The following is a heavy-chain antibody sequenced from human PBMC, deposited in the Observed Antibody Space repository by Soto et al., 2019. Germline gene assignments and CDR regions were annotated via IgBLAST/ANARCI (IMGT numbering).Heavy chain of an antibody. CDR2: IIPIIGII. CDR3: AGDPDSHYNDSHASSYP. J-gene: IGHJ5*02. V-gene: IGHV1-69*04. CDR1: GGTFSTYT. Sequence: SVKVSCKASGGTFSTYTITWVRQAPGQVLEWMGRIIPIIGIINYAQKFQGRVTISADKFTGTAYMELTGLRSDDTAVYYCAGDPDSHYNDSHASSYPWGQGTLVTVSS. D-gene: IGHD4-4*01.